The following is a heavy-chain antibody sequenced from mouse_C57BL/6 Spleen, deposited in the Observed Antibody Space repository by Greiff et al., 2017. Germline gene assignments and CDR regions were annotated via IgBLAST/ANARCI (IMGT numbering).Heavy chain of an antibody. Sequence: EVKLMESGGGLVQPGGSMKLSCAASGFTFSDAWMDWVRQSPEKGLEWVAEIRNKANNHATYYAESVKGRFTISRDDSKSRVYLQMNSLRAEDTGIYYCTRGYGSSYGAYWGQGTLVTVSA. J-gene: IGHJ3*01. D-gene: IGHD1-1*01. CDR3: TRGYGSSYGAY. V-gene: IGHV6-6*01. CDR2: IRNKANNHAT. CDR1: GFTFSDAW.